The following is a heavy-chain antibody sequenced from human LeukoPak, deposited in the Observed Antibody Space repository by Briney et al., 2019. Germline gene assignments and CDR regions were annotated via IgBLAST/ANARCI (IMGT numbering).Heavy chain of an antibody. CDR1: GFTFSYVW. J-gene: IGHJ4*02. CDR2: IASAAHGGTT. V-gene: IGHV3-15*04. CDR3: SEGLDY. Sequence: PGGSLRLSCAASGFTFSYVWMSWVGQAPGKGLEWVGRIASAAHGGTTDYAAPVKGRFTISRDDSKNTLYLQMNSLKTDDTAVYFCSEGLDYWGQGTLVTVSS.